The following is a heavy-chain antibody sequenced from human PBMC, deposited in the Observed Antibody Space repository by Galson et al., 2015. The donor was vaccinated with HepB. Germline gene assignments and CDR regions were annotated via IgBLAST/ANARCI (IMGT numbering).Heavy chain of an antibody. CDR1: GSTFNNAW. D-gene: IGHD2-8*02. V-gene: IGHV3-15*01. Sequence: SLRLSCAASGSTFNNAWMSWVRQAPGKGLEWVGRIKSKGAGGTTDYAAPVKGRFTISREDSKNTVYLQMNSLKTEDTAVYYCTTSLRFGYGDTGAVDYWGQGTLVTVSS. CDR3: TTSLRFGYGDTGAVDY. CDR2: IKSKGAGGTT. J-gene: IGHJ4*02.